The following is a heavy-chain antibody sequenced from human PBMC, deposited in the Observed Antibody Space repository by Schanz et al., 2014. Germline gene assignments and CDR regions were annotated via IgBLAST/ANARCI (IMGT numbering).Heavy chain of an antibody. Sequence: QVQLVQSWAEVKGPGASVKVSCKASGYSFTPFPIHWVRQAPGQRLEWMGWINAGTGNTEYSQKFQGRVTITRDTLASTAYMEVSSLRAEDTAVYYCAKQHGVIQQVSDYWGQGTLVTVSS. D-gene: IGHD3-22*01. CDR3: AKQHGVIQQVSDY. CDR2: INAGTGNT. J-gene: IGHJ4*02. V-gene: IGHV1-3*01. CDR1: GYSFTPFP.